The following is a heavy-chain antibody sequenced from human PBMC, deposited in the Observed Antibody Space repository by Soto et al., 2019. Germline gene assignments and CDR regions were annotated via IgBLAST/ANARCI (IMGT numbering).Heavy chain of an antibody. Sequence: GGSLRLSCAASGFTFSNAWMSWVRQAPGKGLEWVGRIKSKTDGGTTDYAAPVKGRFTISRDDSKNTLYLQMNSLKTEDTAVYYCTTIIITHKYPRIVVVPAAPPFDYWGQGTLVTVSS. V-gene: IGHV3-15*01. J-gene: IGHJ4*02. CDR2: IKSKTDGGTT. CDR3: TTIIITHKYPRIVVVPAAPPFDY. D-gene: IGHD2-2*01. CDR1: GFTFSNAW.